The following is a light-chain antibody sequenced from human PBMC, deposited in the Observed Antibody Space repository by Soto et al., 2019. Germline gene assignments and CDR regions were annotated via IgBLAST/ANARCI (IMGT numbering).Light chain of an antibody. Sequence: VLTQSPDTLSLSPGERSTLSCRASQSVGSSSLGWYQQKPGQAPRLVIFDIRNRATGIPDRFSGSGSGTEFTLTISSLQSEDFAVYYCQQYNNWPPNTFGQGTRLEIK. CDR1: QSVGSS. V-gene: IGKV3-15*01. J-gene: IGKJ5*01. CDR3: QQYNNWPPNT. CDR2: DIR.